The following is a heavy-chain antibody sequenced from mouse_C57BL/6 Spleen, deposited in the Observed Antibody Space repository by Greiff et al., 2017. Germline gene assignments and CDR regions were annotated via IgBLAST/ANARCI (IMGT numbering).Heavy chain of an antibody. D-gene: IGHD1-1*01. CDR2: IYPRDGST. CDR3: AIWYYGSSYAMDY. V-gene: IGHV1-85*01. Sequence: VKLQESGPELVKPGASVKLSCKASGYTFTSYDINWVKQRPGQGLEWIGWIYPRDGSTKYNEKFKGKATLTVDTSSSTAYMELHSLTSENSAVYFCAIWYYGSSYAMDYWGQGTSVTVSS. J-gene: IGHJ4*01. CDR1: GYTFTSYD.